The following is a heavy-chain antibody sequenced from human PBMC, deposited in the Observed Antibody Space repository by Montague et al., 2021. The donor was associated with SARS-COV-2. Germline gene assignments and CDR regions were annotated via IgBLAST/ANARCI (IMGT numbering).Heavy chain of an antibody. V-gene: IGHV4-39*07. CDR1: GDSISSGGYF. Sequence: SETLSLTCTVSGDSISSGGYFWGWIRQPPGKGLEWIASIRIGGTSYLNPSLKSRVTISIDSSKNQFSLNVTSVTAADTAVYFCARSRDWYLGNWGQGTLATVSS. CDR2: IRIGGTS. D-gene: IGHD3-9*01. J-gene: IGHJ4*02. CDR3: ARSRDWYLGN.